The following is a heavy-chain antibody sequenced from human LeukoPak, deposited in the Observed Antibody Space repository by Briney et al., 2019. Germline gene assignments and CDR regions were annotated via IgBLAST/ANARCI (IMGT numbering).Heavy chain of an antibody. CDR1: GFTSSYYA. V-gene: IGHV3-30*04. CDR3: ARTYDYGDKRDYFYMDV. J-gene: IGHJ6*03. Sequence: QPGGSLRLSCTASGFTSSYYAMHWVRQAPGKGLEWVAAITFDAKSEYYRESVRGRFSISRGNSKNTLYLQMNSLRAEDTAIYYCARTYDYGDKRDYFYMDVWGTGTTVTVSS. D-gene: IGHD4-17*01. CDR2: ITFDAKSE.